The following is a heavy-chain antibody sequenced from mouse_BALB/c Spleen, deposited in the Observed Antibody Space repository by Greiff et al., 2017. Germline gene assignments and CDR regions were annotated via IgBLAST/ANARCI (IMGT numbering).Heavy chain of an antibody. CDR1: GYSFTGYY. J-gene: IGHJ3*01. Sequence: LVKTGASVKISCKASGYSFTGYYMHWVKQSHGKSLEWIGYISCYNGATSYNQKFKGKATFTVDTSSSTAYMQFNSLTSEDSAVYYCARNYDYGAWFAYWGQGTLVTVSA. CDR2: ISCYNGAT. CDR3: ARNYDYGAWFAY. V-gene: IGHV1S34*01. D-gene: IGHD2-4*01.